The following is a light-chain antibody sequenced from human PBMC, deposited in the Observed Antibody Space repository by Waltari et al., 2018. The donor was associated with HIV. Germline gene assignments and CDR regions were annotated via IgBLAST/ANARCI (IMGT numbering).Light chain of an antibody. CDR1: SSNIGAGYD. CDR3: QSYDSSLSGV. J-gene: IGLJ2*01. Sequence: QSVLTQPPSVSGAPGQRVTISCTGSSSNIGAGYDVHWYQQLPGTAPKLLIYGNSHRPSGFPDRFSGSKSGTSASLAITGLQAEDEADYYCQSYDSSLSGVFGGGTKLTVL. CDR2: GNS. V-gene: IGLV1-40*01.